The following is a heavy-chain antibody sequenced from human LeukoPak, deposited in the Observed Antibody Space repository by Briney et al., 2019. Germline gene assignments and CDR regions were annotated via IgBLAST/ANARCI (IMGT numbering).Heavy chain of an antibody. Sequence: GGSLRLSCAASGFTFSSYAMSWIRQAPGKGLEWVSYISSSGSTIYYADSVKGRFTISRDNAKNSLYLQMNSLRAEDTAVYYCARESHYYDSSGYSDYWGQGTLVTVSS. CDR1: GFTFSSYA. J-gene: IGHJ4*02. CDR2: ISSSGSTI. V-gene: IGHV3-11*01. D-gene: IGHD3-22*01. CDR3: ARESHYYDSSGYSDY.